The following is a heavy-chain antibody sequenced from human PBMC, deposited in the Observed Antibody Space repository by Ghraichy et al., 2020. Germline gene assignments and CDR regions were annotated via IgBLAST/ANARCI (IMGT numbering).Heavy chain of an antibody. D-gene: IGHD6-19*01. J-gene: IGHJ6*02. Sequence: ETLSLTCAASGFIFSSYSMNWVRQAPGKGLEWVSFITSSSNAIYYADSVKGRFTMSRDNAKNSVYLQMNSLRAEDTALYYCARGVGAVAGHYYYGMDVWGQGTTVTVSS. V-gene: IGHV3-48*04. CDR1: GFIFSSYS. CDR3: ARGVGAVAGHYYYGMDV. CDR2: ITSSSNAI.